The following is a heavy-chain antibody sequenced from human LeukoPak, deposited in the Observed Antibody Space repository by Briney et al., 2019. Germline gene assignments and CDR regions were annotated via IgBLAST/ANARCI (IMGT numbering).Heavy chain of an antibody. CDR1: GGSISSGSYY. Sequence: PSETLSLTCTVSGGSISSGSYYWSWIRQPAGKGLEWIGRIYTSGSTNYNPSLKSRVTISVDTSKNQFSLKLSSVTAADTAVYYCARIVITSGGVFVPHFEYWGQGTLVTVTS. CDR2: IYTSGST. D-gene: IGHD3-16*02. CDR3: ARIVITSGGVFVPHFEY. J-gene: IGHJ4*02. V-gene: IGHV4-61*02.